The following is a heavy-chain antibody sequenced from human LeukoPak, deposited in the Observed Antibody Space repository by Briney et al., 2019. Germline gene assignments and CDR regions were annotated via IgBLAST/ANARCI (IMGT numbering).Heavy chain of an antibody. J-gene: IGHJ4*02. V-gene: IGHV3-30-3*01. CDR1: KFTFSSYS. D-gene: IGHD1-26*01. CDR3: ARIPYQWELYQFDY. CDR2: ISKDGSNK. Sequence: GGSLRLSCEASKFTFSSYSMHWVRQAPGKGLEWVAMISKDGSNKYYADSVKGRFIISRDNSKNTLYLQVNSLRAEDTAVYYCARIPYQWELYQFDYWGQGTLVTVSS.